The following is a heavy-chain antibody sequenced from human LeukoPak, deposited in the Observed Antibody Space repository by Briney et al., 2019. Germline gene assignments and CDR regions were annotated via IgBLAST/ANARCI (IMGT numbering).Heavy chain of an antibody. V-gene: IGHV4-59*01. D-gene: IGHD1-26*01. J-gene: IGHJ4*02. CDR2: IYYSGST. CDR3: ARGDSGSYKYYFDY. Sequence: SETLSLTCTVSGGSISSYYWSWIRQPPGKGLEWIGYIYYSGSTNYNPSLKSRVTISVDTSKNQFSLKLGSVTAADTAVYYCARGDSGSYKYYFDYWGQGTLVTVSS. CDR1: GGSISSYY.